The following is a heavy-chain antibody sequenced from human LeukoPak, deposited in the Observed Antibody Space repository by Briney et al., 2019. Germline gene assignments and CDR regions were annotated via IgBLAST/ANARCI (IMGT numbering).Heavy chain of an antibody. CDR1: GFTFDDYA. Sequence: GGSLRLSCAASGFTFDDYAMHWARQAPGKGLEWVSLISGDGGSTYYADSVKCRFTISTENSKTSLYLQMNSLRTEDTALYYCAKDRPYYYDSSGYYYYYYGMDVWGQGTTVTVSS. D-gene: IGHD3-22*01. CDR3: AKDRPYYYDSSGYYYYYYGMDV. CDR2: ISGDGGST. V-gene: IGHV3-43*02. J-gene: IGHJ6*02.